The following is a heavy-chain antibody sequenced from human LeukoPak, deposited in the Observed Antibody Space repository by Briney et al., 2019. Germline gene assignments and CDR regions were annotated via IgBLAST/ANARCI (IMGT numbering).Heavy chain of an antibody. CDR2: INYSGRT. CDR3: ARDIDDVGALFDF. CDR1: DDSINNDRYF. V-gene: IGHV4-39*07. Sequence: SETLSLTCSISDDSINNDRYFWAWIRQPPGKGLEWIASINYSGRTYYNPSLNSRLIISVDTAKRQFSLKLTSVTAADTALYFCARDIDDVGALFDFWGQGTLVTVSS. J-gene: IGHJ4*02. D-gene: IGHD1-26*01.